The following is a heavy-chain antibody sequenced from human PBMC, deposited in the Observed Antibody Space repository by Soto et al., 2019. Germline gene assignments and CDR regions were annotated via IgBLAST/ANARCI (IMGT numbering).Heavy chain of an antibody. J-gene: IGHJ6*01. CDR3: ATATSYYYYGMDV. Sequence: ASVKVSCKASGYTFTGYYMHWVRQAPGQGLEWMGWINPNSGGTNYAQKFQGWVTMTRDTSISTAYMELSRLRSDDTAVYYCATATSYYYYGMDVWGQGATVTVFS. CDR1: GYTFTGYY. V-gene: IGHV1-2*04. CDR2: INPNSGGT.